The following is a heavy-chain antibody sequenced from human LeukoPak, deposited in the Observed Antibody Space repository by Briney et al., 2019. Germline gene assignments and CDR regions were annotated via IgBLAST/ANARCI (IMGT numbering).Heavy chain of an antibody. V-gene: IGHV4-4*02. CDR2: IYHSGIT. J-gene: IGHJ4*02. Sequence: PSETLSLTCAVSGASVSSGNWWNWVRQPPGKGLEWIGEIYHSGITEYNPSLRSRVTISVDKSKNQFSLKLNSVTAADTAVYYCAREYESSGWYSKGSFDYWGQGILVTVSS. CDR3: AREYESSGWYSKGSFDY. CDR1: GASVSSGNW. D-gene: IGHD6-19*01.